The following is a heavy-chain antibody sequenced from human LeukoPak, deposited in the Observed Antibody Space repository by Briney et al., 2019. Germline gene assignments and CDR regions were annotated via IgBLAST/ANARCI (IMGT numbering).Heavy chain of an antibody. CDR1: GFTFSSYA. J-gene: IGHJ4*02. CDR2: IIGPGGDT. CDR3: AKAAAERCASIKCYPFDS. D-gene: IGHD2-2*01. V-gene: IGHV3-23*01. Sequence: GGSLRLSCAASGFTFSSYAMSWARQAPGKGLEWVASIIGPGGDTYYAGSVRGRFTISRDNSKNTLYLQMSNLRVEDTAVYYCAKAAAERCASIKCYPFDSWGQGTLVAVSS.